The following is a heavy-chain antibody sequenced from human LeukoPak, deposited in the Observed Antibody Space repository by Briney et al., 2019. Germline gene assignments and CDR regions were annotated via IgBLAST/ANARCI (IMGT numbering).Heavy chain of an antibody. Sequence: KPSETLSLTCTVYGGSISGCDWRWIRQPPGKGLEWIGEINHSGSTNYNPSLKSRVTISVDTSKNQFSLKLISVTAADTAVYYCAREKAAAAKHYFDIWGQGTMVTVSS. CDR1: GGSISGCD. CDR2: INHSGST. D-gene: IGHD6-13*01. J-gene: IGHJ3*02. CDR3: AREKAAAAKHYFDI. V-gene: IGHV4-34*01.